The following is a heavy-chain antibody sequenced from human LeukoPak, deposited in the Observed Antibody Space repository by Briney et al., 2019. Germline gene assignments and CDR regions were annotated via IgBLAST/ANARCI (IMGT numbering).Heavy chain of an antibody. V-gene: IGHV4-59*08. CDR1: GGSISGFY. D-gene: IGHD5-12*01. CDR3: ARHGATIRLPGTFGI. CDR2: VSDSGSA. J-gene: IGHJ3*02. Sequence: SETLSLTCTVSGGSISGFYWSWIRQPPGKGLEWIAYVSDSGSANYNPSLKSRVTISLDTSNNQVSLKLRSEIAADTAVYYCARHGATIRLPGTFGIWGQGTMVTVSS.